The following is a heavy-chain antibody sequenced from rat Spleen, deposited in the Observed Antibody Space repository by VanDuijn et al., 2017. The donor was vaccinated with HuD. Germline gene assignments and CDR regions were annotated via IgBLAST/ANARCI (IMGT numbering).Heavy chain of an antibody. CDR1: GFPFSNSG. CDR2: ISFDGSHT. Sequence: EVQLVESGGGLVQPGRSLKLSCTASGFPFSNSGMAWVRQAPTKGLEWVATISFDGSHTYHRNSVTGRFTISRDNAKSTLYLQMDSLRSEDTATYYCATVGPDWEFGYWGQGVMVTVSS. J-gene: IGHJ2*01. V-gene: IGHV5-29*01. CDR3: ATVGPDWEFGY. D-gene: IGHD5-1*01.